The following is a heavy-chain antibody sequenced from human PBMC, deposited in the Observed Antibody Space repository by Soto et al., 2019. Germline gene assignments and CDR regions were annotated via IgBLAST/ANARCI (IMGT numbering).Heavy chain of an antibody. J-gene: IGHJ4*02. CDR3: ARSPDVDTAMVD. Sequence: EVQLVESGGGLVKPGGSLRLSCTASGFTFSSYSMNWVRQASGKGLEWGSSISSSSSYIYYADSVKGRFTISRDNAKNSLYLQMNSLRAEDTAVYYCARSPDVDTAMVDWGQGTLVTVSS. V-gene: IGHV3-21*01. CDR2: ISSSSSYI. CDR1: GFTFSSYS. D-gene: IGHD5-18*01.